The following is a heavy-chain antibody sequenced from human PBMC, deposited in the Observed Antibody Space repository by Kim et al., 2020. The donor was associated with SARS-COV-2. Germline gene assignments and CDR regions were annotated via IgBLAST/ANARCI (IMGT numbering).Heavy chain of an antibody. CDR2: IYPGDSDT. CDR1: GYSFTSYW. Sequence: GESLKISCKGSGYSFTSYWIGWVRQMPGKGLEWMGIIYPGDSDTRYSPSFQGQVTISADKSISTAYLQWSSLKASDTAMYYCARLCDDGGRVLLWFGELAGGYFDNWGQGTLVTVSS. D-gene: IGHD3-10*01. V-gene: IGHV5-51*01. CDR3: ARLCDDGGRVLLWFGELAGGYFDN. J-gene: IGHJ4*02.